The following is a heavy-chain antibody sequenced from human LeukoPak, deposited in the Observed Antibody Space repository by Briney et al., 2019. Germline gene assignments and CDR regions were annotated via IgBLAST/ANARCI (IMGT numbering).Heavy chain of an antibody. CDR2: INHGGGT. J-gene: IGHJ4*02. CDR1: GGSFSDYY. V-gene: IGHV4-34*01. D-gene: IGHD2-15*01. Sequence: PSETLSLTCAVYGGSFSDYYWIWIRQPPAQGQEWIGEINHGGGTNYNPSLKSRVTISVDTSKNQFSLKLSSVTAADTAVYYCTRGHADIGLNYFDYWGQGTLVTVSS. CDR3: TRGHADIGLNYFDY.